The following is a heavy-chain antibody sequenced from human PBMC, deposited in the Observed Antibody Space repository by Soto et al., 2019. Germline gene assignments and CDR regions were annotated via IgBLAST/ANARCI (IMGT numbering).Heavy chain of an antibody. CDR3: ARREMTTYNALGY. Sequence: SETLSLTCTVPGGSISCYFWSWIRQPPGKGLEWIGHIYYSGSSNYNPSLKSRVTISVHASKHQFSLNLSSVTAVDTAVYYCARREMTTYNALGYWGQGALVTVSS. D-gene: IGHD4-4*01. V-gene: IGHV4-59*01. J-gene: IGHJ4*02. CDR1: GGSISCYF. CDR2: IYYSGSS.